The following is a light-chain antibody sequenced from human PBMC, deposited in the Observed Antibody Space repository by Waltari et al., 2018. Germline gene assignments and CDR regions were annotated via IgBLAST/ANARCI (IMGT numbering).Light chain of an antibody. V-gene: IGKV3-20*01. Sequence: EIVLTQSPGTLSLSPGESATLSCRASQRISTTYLAWYQQKPGHTPRLLIYDASSRATGIPDRFRGSGSGTDFTLTVSRVEPEDFAVYYCQQYGHSPPYTFGQGTKLEI. CDR3: QQYGHSPPYT. J-gene: IGKJ2*01. CDR2: DAS. CDR1: QRISTTY.